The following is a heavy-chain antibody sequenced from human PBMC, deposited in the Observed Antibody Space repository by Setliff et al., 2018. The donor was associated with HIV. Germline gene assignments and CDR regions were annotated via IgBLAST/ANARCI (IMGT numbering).Heavy chain of an antibody. CDR1: GFTFSSYG. Sequence: PGGSLRLSCAASGFTFSSYGMHWVRQAPGKGLEWVAIIWYDGSSKYYADSVKGRFTISRDTSKDTLYLQMNSLRAEDPAVYYCARVVGVAPYYYMDVWGKGTTVTVSS. CDR3: ARVVGVAPYYYMDV. V-gene: IGHV3-33*01. CDR2: IWYDGSSK. D-gene: IGHD2-15*01. J-gene: IGHJ6*03.